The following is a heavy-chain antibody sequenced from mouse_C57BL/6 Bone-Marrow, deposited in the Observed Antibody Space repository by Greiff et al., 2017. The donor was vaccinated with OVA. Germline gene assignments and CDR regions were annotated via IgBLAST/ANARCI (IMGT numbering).Heavy chain of an antibody. V-gene: IGHV1-42*01. J-gene: IGHJ4*01. Sequence: EVQLQQSGPELVKPGASVKISCKASGYSFTGYYMNWVKQSPEKSLEWIGEINPSTGGTTYNQKFKAKATLTVDKSSSTAYMQLKSLTSEDSAVYYCARCPRITTVVEDYAMDYWGQGTSVTVSS. CDR2: INPSTGGT. CDR3: ARCPRITTVVEDYAMDY. CDR1: GYSFTGYY. D-gene: IGHD1-1*01.